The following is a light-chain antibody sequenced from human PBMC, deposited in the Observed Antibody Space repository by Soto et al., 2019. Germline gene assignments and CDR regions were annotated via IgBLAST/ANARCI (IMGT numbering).Light chain of an antibody. CDR3: QQYNGYSPT. V-gene: IGKV1-5*03. CDR2: KAS. CDR1: QSVSSW. J-gene: IGKJ1*01. Sequence: DIQMTQSPSTLSASVGDRVTITCRASQSVSSWVAWYHLKPGKAPKLLIYKASTLETGVPSRFSGSGSGTEFSLTISSLQPDDFATYYCQQYNGYSPTFGQGTKVDIK.